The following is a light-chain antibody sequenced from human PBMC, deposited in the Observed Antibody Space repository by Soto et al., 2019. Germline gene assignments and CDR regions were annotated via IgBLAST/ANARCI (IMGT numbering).Light chain of an antibody. J-gene: IGKJ1*01. Sequence: EIVMTQSPATLSVSPGERATLSCRASQSVSSNLAWYQQKRGQAPRLLIYGASTRATGIPARFSGSGSGTEVTLTITSLQSEDSAVYCCQQYNSWLWTVGQGTKVEIK. CDR1: QSVSSN. CDR2: GAS. CDR3: QQYNSWLWT. V-gene: IGKV3-15*01.